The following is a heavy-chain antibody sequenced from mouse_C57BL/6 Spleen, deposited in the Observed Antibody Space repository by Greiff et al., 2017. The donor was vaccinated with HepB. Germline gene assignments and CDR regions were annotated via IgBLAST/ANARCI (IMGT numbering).Heavy chain of an antibody. CDR3: ARRNYYGTLDY. CDR1: GYAFSSSW. CDR2: IYPGDGDT. D-gene: IGHD1-1*01. V-gene: IGHV1-82*01. Sequence: ESGPELVKPGASVKISCKASGYAFSSSWMNWVKQRPGKGLEWIGRIYPGDGDTNYNGKFKGKATLTADKSSSTAYMQLSSLTSEDSAVYFCARRNYYGTLDYWGQGTTLTVSS. J-gene: IGHJ2*01.